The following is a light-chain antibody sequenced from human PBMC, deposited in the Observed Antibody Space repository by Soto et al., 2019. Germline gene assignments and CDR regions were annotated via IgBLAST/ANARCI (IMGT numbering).Light chain of an antibody. CDR2: RTS. J-gene: IGKJ4*01. CDR1: QTVSTNF. V-gene: IGKV3-20*01. CDR3: KPYGNSPPVS. Sequence: ILLTQSPGPLSLSPGERATLSCRASQTVSTNFVARYQQTPGQAPRLLISRTSTRATGIPDRFSGSASGTDFSLTITQLQPEDFALCHCKPYGNSPPVSFGGGANVEN.